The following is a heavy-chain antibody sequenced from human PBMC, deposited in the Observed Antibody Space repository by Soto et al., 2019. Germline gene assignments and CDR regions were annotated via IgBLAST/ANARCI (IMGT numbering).Heavy chain of an antibody. V-gene: IGHV4-59*08. CDR2: IYYSGST. D-gene: IGHD1-26*01. CDR3: ARPGGWGAFDI. Sequence: SETLSLTCTVSGGSISSYYWSWIRQPPGKGLEWIGYIYYSGSTNYNPSLKSRVTISVDTSKNQLSLKLSSVSAADTAGYYCARPGGWGAFDIWGQGTMVTVSS. CDR1: GGSISSYY. J-gene: IGHJ3*02.